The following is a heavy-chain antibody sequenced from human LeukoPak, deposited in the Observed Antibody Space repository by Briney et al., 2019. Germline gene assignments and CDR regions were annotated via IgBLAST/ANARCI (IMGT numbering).Heavy chain of an antibody. CDR2: IYSGGST. CDR1: GFTVGSNS. V-gene: IGHV3-53*01. D-gene: IGHD6-19*01. CDR3: AKNGLGYGFDI. Sequence: GGSLRLSCAASGFTVGSNSLSWVRQAPGRGLEWVSVIYSGGSTYYADSVKGRFTISRDDSKNTLYLQMNSLRADDTAVYYCAKNGLGYGFDIWGQGTMVIVSS. J-gene: IGHJ3*02.